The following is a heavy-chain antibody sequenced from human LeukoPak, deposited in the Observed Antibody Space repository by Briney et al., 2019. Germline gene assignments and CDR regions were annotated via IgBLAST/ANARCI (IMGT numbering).Heavy chain of an antibody. D-gene: IGHD6-13*01. Sequence: ASVKVSCKASGYTFTSYDINWVRQATGPGLEWMGWMNPNSGNTGYAQKFQGRVTMTRNTSISTAYMELSSLRSEDMAVYYCARVGGIAAAFDYWGQGTLVTVSS. V-gene: IGHV1-8*01. CDR2: MNPNSGNT. CDR3: ARVGGIAAAFDY. CDR1: GYTFTSYD. J-gene: IGHJ4*02.